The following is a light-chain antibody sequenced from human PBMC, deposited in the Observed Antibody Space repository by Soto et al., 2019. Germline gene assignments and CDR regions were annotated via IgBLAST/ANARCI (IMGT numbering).Light chain of an antibody. V-gene: IGKV1-39*01. CDR2: AAS. J-gene: IGKJ3*01. CDR1: QSISSY. Sequence: DLPMTQSPSSLSASVGDRVTITCRASQSISSYLNWYQQKPGKAPKLLIYAASSLQSGVPSRFSGSGSGTDFTLTISSLQPEDFATYYCQQSYSTPHTFGPGTKVDIK. CDR3: QQSYSTPHT.